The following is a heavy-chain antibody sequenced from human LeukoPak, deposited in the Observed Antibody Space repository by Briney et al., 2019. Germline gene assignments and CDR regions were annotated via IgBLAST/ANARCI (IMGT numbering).Heavy chain of an antibody. D-gene: IGHD2-15*01. CDR2: INPNSGGT. V-gene: IGHV1-2*02. CDR3: ARQVDGNWFDP. Sequence: ASVKVSCKASGYTFTGYYIHWVRQAPGQGLEWMGWINPNSGGTKYTQKLQGRVTMTRDTSISTAYMELSRLRSDDTAVYYCARQVDGNWFDPWGQGTLVTVSS. CDR1: GYTFTGYY. J-gene: IGHJ5*02.